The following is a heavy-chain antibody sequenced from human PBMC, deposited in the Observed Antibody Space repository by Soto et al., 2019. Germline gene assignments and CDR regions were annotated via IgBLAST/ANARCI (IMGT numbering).Heavy chain of an antibody. CDR1: GGTFSSYA. J-gene: IGHJ6*02. V-gene: IGHV1-69*13. CDR2: IIPIFGTA. Sequence: ASVKVSCKASGGTFSSYAISWVRQAPGQGLEWMGGIIPIFGTANYAQKFQGRVTITADESTSTAYMELSSLRSEDTAVYYCATDSSSSAYYYGMDGWGQGTTVTVSS. CDR3: ATDSSSSAYYYGMDG. D-gene: IGHD6-6*01.